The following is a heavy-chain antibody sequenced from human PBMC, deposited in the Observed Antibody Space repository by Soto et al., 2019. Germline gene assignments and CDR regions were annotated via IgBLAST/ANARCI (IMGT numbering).Heavy chain of an antibody. CDR3: ARESYGSGLNLWSTWFDP. Sequence: QVQLVQSGAEVKKPGASVKVSCKASGYTFTSYAMHWVRQAPGQRLEWMGWINAGNGNTKYSQKFQGRVTITRDTSASTAYMELSSLRSEDTAVYYCARESYGSGLNLWSTWFDPWGQGTLVTVSS. J-gene: IGHJ5*02. D-gene: IGHD3-10*01. V-gene: IGHV1-3*01. CDR1: GYTFTSYA. CDR2: INAGNGNT.